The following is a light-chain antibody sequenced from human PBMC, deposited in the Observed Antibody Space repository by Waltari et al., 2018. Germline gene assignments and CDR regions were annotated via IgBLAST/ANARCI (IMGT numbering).Light chain of an antibody. V-gene: IGLV1-44*01. CDR3: SSWDDSLQGWL. CDR1: SSNIGGHA. Sequence: QSVLTQPPSASGTPGQRVTISCSGSSSNIGGHAVNWYQELPGTAPKLLIYRDQQRPSGVPERFSGSRSGASASLAISGLQSDDEADYYCSSWDDSLQGWLFGGGTKLTVL. J-gene: IGLJ3*02. CDR2: RDQ.